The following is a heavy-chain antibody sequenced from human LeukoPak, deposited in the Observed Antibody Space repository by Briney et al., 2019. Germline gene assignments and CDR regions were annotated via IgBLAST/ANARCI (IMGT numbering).Heavy chain of an antibody. Sequence: ASVKVSCKASGYTFTSYAMHWVRQAPGQRLEWMGWINAGNGNTKYSQKFPGRVTITRDTSASTAYMELSSLRSEDTAVYYCARSSIGSYYGSELVPWGFDYWGQGTLVTVSS. J-gene: IGHJ4*02. V-gene: IGHV1-3*01. CDR1: GYTFTSYA. CDR2: INAGNGNT. CDR3: ARSSIGSYYGSELVPWGFDY. D-gene: IGHD1-26*01.